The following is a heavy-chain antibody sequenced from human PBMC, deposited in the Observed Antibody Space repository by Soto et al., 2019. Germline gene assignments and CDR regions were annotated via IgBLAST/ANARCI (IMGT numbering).Heavy chain of an antibody. CDR1: GFTFSSYA. CDR3: ARDSDSSGYLYYFDY. Sequence: QVQLVESGGGVVQPGRSLRLSCAASGFTFSSYAMHWVRQAPGKGPEWVAVISYDGSNKYYADSVKGRFTISRDNSKNTLYLQMNSLRAEDTAVYYCARDSDSSGYLYYFDYWGQGTLVTVSS. CDR2: ISYDGSNK. J-gene: IGHJ4*02. V-gene: IGHV3-30-3*01. D-gene: IGHD3-22*01.